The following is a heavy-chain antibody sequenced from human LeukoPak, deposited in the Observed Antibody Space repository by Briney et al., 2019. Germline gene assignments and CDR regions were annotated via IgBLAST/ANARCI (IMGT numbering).Heavy chain of an antibody. CDR2: ISAYNGNT. CDR3: ARSTGYYGSGSWWFDP. J-gene: IGHJ5*02. V-gene: IGHV1-18*04. Sequence: ASVKVSCKASGYTFTGYGISWVRQAPGQGLEWMGWISAYNGNTNYAQKLQGRVTMTTDTSTSTAYMELRSLRSDDTAVYYCARSTGYYGSGSWWFDPWGQGTLVTVSS. CDR1: GYTFTGYG. D-gene: IGHD3-10*01.